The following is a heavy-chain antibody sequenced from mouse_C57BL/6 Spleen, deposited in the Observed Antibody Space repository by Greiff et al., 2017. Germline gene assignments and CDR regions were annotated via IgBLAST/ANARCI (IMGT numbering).Heavy chain of an antibody. CDR3: ARWWTAQPGFSY. CDR1: GYTFTSYW. Sequence: QVQLQQPGAELVMPGASVKLSCKASGYTFTSYWMHWVKQRPGQGLEWIGEIDPSDSYTNYNQKFKGKSTLPVDKSSSTAYMQLCSLTSEDSAVYYCARWWTAQPGFSYWGQGTLVTVSA. J-gene: IGHJ3*01. CDR2: IDPSDSYT. V-gene: IGHV1-69*01. D-gene: IGHD3-2*02.